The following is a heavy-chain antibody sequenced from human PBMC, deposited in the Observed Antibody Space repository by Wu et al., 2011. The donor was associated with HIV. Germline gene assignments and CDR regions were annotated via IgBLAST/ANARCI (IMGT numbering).Heavy chain of an antibody. D-gene: IGHD2-15*01. Sequence: QVQLVQSGAEVKKPGSSVKVSCKASGATFSSYAISWVRQAPGQGLEWMGRIIPIFGTANYAQKFQGRVTITADKSTSTAYMELRSLRSDDTAVYYCARPYCSGGSCYFEYFQYWGQGTLVTVSS. J-gene: IGHJ1*01. CDR3: ARPYCSGGSCYFEYFQY. CDR1: GATFSSYA. V-gene: IGHV1-69*06. CDR2: IIPIFGTA.